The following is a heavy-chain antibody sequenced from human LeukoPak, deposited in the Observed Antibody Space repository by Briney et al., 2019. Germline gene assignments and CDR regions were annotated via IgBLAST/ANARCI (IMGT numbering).Heavy chain of an antibody. V-gene: IGHV4-34*01. D-gene: IGHD6-19*01. CDR3: ATSGHRSVIDY. Sequence: PSETLSLTCAVYGGSFSGYYWSWIRQPPGKGLERIGEINHSGSTNYNPSLKSRVTISVDTPKNQFSLKLSSVTAADTAVYYCATSGHRSVIDYWGQGTLVTVSS. CDR1: GGSFSGYY. J-gene: IGHJ4*02. CDR2: INHSGST.